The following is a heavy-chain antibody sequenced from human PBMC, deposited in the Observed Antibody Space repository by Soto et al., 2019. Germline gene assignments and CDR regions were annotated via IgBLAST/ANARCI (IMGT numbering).Heavy chain of an antibody. D-gene: IGHD5-12*01. Sequence: QVQLQESGPGLVKPSETLSLTCTVSGVPVSSGSNHWSWIRQPPGKGLGWIGYISHSGNTDYSSSLERPAIISIASSNNQCALKLSSVTAADTAVYYCARDVSDSGLLDCWGQGTLVTVSS. V-gene: IGHV4-61*01. CDR1: GVPVSSGSNH. CDR2: ISHSGNT. CDR3: ARDVSDSGLLDC. J-gene: IGHJ4*02.